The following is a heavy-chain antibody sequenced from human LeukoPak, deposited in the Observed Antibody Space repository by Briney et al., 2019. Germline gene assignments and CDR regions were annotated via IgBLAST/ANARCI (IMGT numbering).Heavy chain of an antibody. V-gene: IGHV4-59*01. CDR2: IYYSGST. CDR3: ARLARLTLIRGVTGYHSLDV. CDR1: GGSINSFY. D-gene: IGHD3-10*01. Sequence: SETLSLTCTVSGGSINSFYWSRIRQPPGGGLDWIGYIYYSGSTNYNPSLKSRVTISVDASKNQFSLWLRSVTAADTAVYYCARLARLTLIRGVTGYHSLDVWGKGTKVTVSS. J-gene: IGHJ6*04.